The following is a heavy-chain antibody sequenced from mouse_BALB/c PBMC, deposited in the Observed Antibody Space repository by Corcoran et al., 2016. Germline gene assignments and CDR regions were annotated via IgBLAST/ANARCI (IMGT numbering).Heavy chain of an antibody. Sequence: QVQLPQSGAELMKPGASVKISCKATGYTFSSYWIEWVKQRPGHGLEWIGEILPGSGSTNYNEKFKGKATFTADTSSNTAYMQLSSLTSEDSAVYYCASNYRYDWFAYWGQGTLVTVSA. CDR2: ILPGSGST. CDR1: GYTFSSYW. CDR3: ASNYRYDWFAY. J-gene: IGHJ3*01. V-gene: IGHV1-9*01. D-gene: IGHD2-14*01.